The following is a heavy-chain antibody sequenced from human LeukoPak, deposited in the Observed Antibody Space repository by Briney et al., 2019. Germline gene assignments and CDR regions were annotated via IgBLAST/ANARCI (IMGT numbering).Heavy chain of an antibody. CDR2: ISWNSGSI. V-gene: IGHV3-9*01. Sequence: AGGSLRLSCAASGFTFDDYAMHWVRQAPGKGLEWVSGISWNSGSIGYADSVKGRFTISRDNAKNSLYLQMNSLRAEDTALYYCAKDMGMVRGVTDYYYYGMDVWGQGTTVTVSS. CDR1: GFTFDDYA. CDR3: AKDMGMVRGVTDYYYYGMDV. J-gene: IGHJ6*02. D-gene: IGHD3-10*01.